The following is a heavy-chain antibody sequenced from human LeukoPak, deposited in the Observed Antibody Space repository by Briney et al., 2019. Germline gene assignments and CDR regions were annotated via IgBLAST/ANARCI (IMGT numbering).Heavy chain of an antibody. D-gene: IGHD3/OR15-3a*01. CDR3: AKSGTGYYTYFDY. CDR1: GFTFSSYA. CDR2: ISGSGGST. Sequence: GGSLRLSCAASGFTFSSYAMNWVRQAPGRGLEWVSAISGSGGSTYYADSVKGRFTMSRDNSKNTLYLQMNSLRAEDTAIYYRAKSGTGYYTYFDYWGQGTLVTVSS. V-gene: IGHV3-23*01. J-gene: IGHJ4*02.